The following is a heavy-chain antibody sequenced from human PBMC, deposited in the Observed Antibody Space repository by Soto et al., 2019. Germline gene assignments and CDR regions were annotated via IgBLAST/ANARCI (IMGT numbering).Heavy chain of an antibody. V-gene: IGHV1-8*02. J-gene: IGHJ3*02. CDR2: MNRNSGNT. CDR1: VYTFTSSD. CDR3: ARRRGYCSRTSCYRAFDS. Sequence: SVKGSRKPSVYTFTSSDINWLRQDPIQGLEWMGWMNRNSGNTGYAQKVQGRVTMTRNTSISTAYMELSSLRSENTAVYYCARRRGYCSRTSCYRAFDSWGQGTVDTVSS. D-gene: IGHD2-2*01.